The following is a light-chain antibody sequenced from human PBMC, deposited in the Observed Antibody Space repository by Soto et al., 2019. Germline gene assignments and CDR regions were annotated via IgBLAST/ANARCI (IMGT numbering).Light chain of an antibody. Sequence: QSVLTQPASVSGSPGQSITISCTGTSSDVGGYNYVSWYQQHPGKAPKLMIYDLSNRPSGVSNRFSGSKSGNTASLTISGLQAEDESDYYCSSYTSSSTLIVFGTGTKVTVL. CDR1: SSDVGGYNY. J-gene: IGLJ1*01. CDR3: SSYTSSSTLIV. CDR2: DLS. V-gene: IGLV2-14*01.